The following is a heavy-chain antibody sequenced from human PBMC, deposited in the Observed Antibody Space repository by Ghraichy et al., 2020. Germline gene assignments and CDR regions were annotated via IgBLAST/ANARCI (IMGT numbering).Heavy chain of an antibody. V-gene: IGHV2-70*19. J-gene: IGHJ4*02. CDR1: GFSLSTTGMS. D-gene: IGHD3-10*02. Sequence: SGPTLVKPTQTLTLTCTFFGFSLSTTGMSVAWFRQPPGKALEWLALNDWDDEKQYTTSLKTRLTISKDTSANQVVLTMTNMDPVDTATYYCARIGRGGSRYVENWGQGSLVTVSS. CDR2: NDWDDEK. CDR3: ARIGRGGSRYVEN.